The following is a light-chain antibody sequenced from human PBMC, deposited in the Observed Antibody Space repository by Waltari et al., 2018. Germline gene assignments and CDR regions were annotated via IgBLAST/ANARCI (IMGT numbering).Light chain of an antibody. CDR1: SGHSYSA. Sequence: QLVLTQSHSASASLGPSVSLTCTLSSGHSYSAIPWHQQQPQKGPRYLMKVNSDGSHTKGDGIPDRFSGSSSGAERYLTISSLQSEDAADYYCQTWGTGIWVFGGGTKLTVL. CDR2: VNSDGSH. CDR3: QTWGTGIWV. J-gene: IGLJ3*02. V-gene: IGLV4-69*01.